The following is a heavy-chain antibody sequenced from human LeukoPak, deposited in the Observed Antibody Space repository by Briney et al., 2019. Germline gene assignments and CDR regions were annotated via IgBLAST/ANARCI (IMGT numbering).Heavy chain of an antibody. CDR1: GFTFTSYA. CDR3: AKGYYGSGSYRPFDY. CDR2: SIGSGGST. Sequence: GGSLRLSCAPSGFTFTSYAMSWVRQAAGKVLEWVPASIGSGGSTYYADSVKGRFTISRDNSKNTLYLQMNSLRAEDTAVYYCAKGYYGSGSYRPFDYWGQGTLVTVSS. D-gene: IGHD3-10*01. V-gene: IGHV3-23*01. J-gene: IGHJ4*02.